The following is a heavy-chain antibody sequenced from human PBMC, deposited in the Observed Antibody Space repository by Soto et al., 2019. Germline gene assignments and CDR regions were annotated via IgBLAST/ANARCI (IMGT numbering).Heavy chain of an antibody. J-gene: IGHJ4*02. Sequence: RLSCAASGFTIGDYWMSWFRQAPGKGLEWVANIKQDGSEKYYVDSVKGRFTISRDSAKNSLYLQMNSLRGEDTAVYYCARTIVVVVPDNFDHWGQGTLVTVSS. CDR2: IKQDGSEK. V-gene: IGHV3-7*01. CDR3: ARTIVVVVPDNFDH. D-gene: IGHD3-22*01. CDR1: GFTIGDYW.